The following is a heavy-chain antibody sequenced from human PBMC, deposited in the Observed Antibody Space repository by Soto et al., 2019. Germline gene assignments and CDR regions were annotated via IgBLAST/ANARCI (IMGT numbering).Heavy chain of an antibody. CDR3: ARQMEPVRYESITIFGVVSYMDV. Sequence: SETLSLTCTVSGGSISSSSYYWGWIRQPPGKGLEWIGSIYYSGSTYYNPSLKSRVTISVDTSKNQFSLMLSSVTAADTAVYYCARQMEPVRYESITIFGVVSYMDVWGKGTTVTVSS. J-gene: IGHJ6*03. CDR2: IYYSGST. CDR1: GGSISSSSYY. D-gene: IGHD3-3*01. V-gene: IGHV4-39*01.